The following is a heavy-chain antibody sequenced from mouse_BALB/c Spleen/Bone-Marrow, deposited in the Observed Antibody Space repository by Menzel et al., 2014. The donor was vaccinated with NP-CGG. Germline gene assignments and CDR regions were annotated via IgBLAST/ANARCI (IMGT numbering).Heavy chain of an antibody. D-gene: IGHD2-4*01. CDR1: GFSFSNYG. V-gene: IGHV5-9-2*01. Sequence: EVQRVESGGGLVKSGGSLKLSCAASGFSFSNYGMSWVRQTPEKRPEWVATISGDGRYTFYSDSVKGRFTISRDNAKNNLYLQLSSLRSEDTALYYCARHAYYDQTEVSFVYWGQGTLVTVSA. CDR2: ISGDGRYT. J-gene: IGHJ3*01. CDR3: ARHAYYDQTEVSFVY.